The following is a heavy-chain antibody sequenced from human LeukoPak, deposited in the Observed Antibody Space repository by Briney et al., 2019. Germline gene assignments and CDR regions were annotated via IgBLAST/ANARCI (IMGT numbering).Heavy chain of an antibody. CDR1: GGSISSYY. J-gene: IGHJ6*02. Sequence: SETLSLTCTVSGGSISSYYWSWIRQPPGKGLEWIGYIYYSGSTNYNPSLKSRVTISVDTSKNQFSLKLSSVTAADTAVYYCARDSVEVAAAGKRGNYYGMDVWGQGTTVTVSS. D-gene: IGHD6-13*01. V-gene: IGHV4-59*01. CDR2: IYYSGST. CDR3: ARDSVEVAAAGKRGNYYGMDV.